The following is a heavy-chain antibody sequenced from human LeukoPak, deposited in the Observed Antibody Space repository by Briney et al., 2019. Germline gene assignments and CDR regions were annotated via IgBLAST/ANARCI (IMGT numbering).Heavy chain of an antibody. CDR2: IIPIFGTA. CDR3: ARAVNYGSGSRPSGWFDP. Sequence: ASVKVSCKASGYTFTSYAIRWVRQAPGQGLEWMGGIIPIFGTANYAQKFQGRVTITADKSTSTAYMGLSSLRSEDTAVYYCARAVNYGSGSRPSGWFDPWGQGTLVTVSS. CDR1: GYTFTSYA. J-gene: IGHJ5*02. D-gene: IGHD3-10*01. V-gene: IGHV1-69*06.